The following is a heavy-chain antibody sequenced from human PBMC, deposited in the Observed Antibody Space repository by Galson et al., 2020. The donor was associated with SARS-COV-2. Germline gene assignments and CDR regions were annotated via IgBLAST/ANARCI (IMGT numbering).Heavy chain of an antibody. Sequence: GGSLRLSCVASGFSFNNFAMHWVRQAPGKGLEWVALITYEGSTKYYVDSVKGRFTVSKDNSKNTVYLQINSLRAEDTAVYYCAKFRDFVDFRSGYDSMDIWGQGTTVTVSS. J-gene: IGHJ6*02. D-gene: IGHD3-3*01. CDR1: GFSFNNFA. CDR2: ITYEGSTK. CDR3: AKFRDFVDFRSGYDSMDI. V-gene: IGHV3-30*18.